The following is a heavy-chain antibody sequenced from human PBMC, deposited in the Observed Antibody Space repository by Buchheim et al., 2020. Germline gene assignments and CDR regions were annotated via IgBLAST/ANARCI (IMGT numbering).Heavy chain of an antibody. CDR3: ARDREKSSYYYYGMDV. Sequence: EVQLVESGGGLVQPGGSLRLSCAASGFTFSSYSMNWVRQAPGKGLEWVSYISSSSSTIYYADPVKGRFTISSDNAKNSLYLQMKSLRTEDTAVYYCARDREKSSYYYYGMDVWGQGTT. D-gene: IGHD1-26*01. V-gene: IGHV3-48*01. CDR1: GFTFSSYS. J-gene: IGHJ6*02. CDR2: ISSSSSTI.